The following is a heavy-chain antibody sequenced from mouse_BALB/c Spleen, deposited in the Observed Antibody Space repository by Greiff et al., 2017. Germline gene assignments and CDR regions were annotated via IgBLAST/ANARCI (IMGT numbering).Heavy chain of an antibody. CDR1: GFNIKDTY. CDR2: IDPANGNT. Sequence: VQLKQSGAELVKPGASVKLSCTASGFNIKDTYMHWVKQRPEQGLEWIGRIDPANGNTKYDPKFQGKATITADTSSNTAYLQLSSLTSEDTAVYYCAPWDRFAYWGQGTLVTVSA. D-gene: IGHD4-1*01. V-gene: IGHV14-3*02. J-gene: IGHJ3*01. CDR3: APWDRFAY.